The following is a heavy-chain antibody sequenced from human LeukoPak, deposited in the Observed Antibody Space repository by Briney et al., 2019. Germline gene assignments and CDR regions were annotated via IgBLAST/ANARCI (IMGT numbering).Heavy chain of an antibody. D-gene: IGHD3-22*01. CDR3: VRDWGYDSSGYWQKYFDT. V-gene: IGHV3-74*01. Sequence: GGSLRLSCATSGFTFSTFWMHWVRQAPGKGLVWVSRINHDGSSTNYADSVKGRFTISRDNAKNTLYLQMNSLRAEDTVVYYCVRDWGYDSSGYWQKYFDTWGQGTLVTVSS. J-gene: IGHJ4*02. CDR1: GFTFSTFW. CDR2: INHDGSST.